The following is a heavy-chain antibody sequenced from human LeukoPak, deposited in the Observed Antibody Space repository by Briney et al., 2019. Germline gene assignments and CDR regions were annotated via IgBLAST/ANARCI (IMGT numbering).Heavy chain of an antibody. J-gene: IGHJ6*03. V-gene: IGHV4-61*02. CDR3: ARVEYQLLPYYYYYMDV. CDR1: GGSISSGSYY. Sequence: SETLSLTCTVSGGSISSGSYYWSWIRQPAGKGLEWIGRIYTSGSTNYNPSLKSRVTISVDTSKNQFSLKLSSVTAADTAVYYCARVEYQLLPYYYYYMDVWGKGTTVTISS. CDR2: IYTSGST. D-gene: IGHD2-2*01.